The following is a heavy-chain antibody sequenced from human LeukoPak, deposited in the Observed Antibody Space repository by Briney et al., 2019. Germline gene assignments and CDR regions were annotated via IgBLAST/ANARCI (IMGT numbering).Heavy chain of an antibody. CDR3: AKDPRTYYYGSGSHDY. CDR2: ISGSGGST. CDR1: GLTFSSYA. V-gene: IGHV3-23*01. Sequence: GGSLRLSCAASGLTFSSYAMSWVRQAPGKGLEWVSAISGSGGSTYYADSVKGRFTISRDNSKNTLYLQMNSLRAEDTAVYYCAKDPRTYYYGSGSHDYWGQGTLVTVSS. D-gene: IGHD3-10*01. J-gene: IGHJ4*02.